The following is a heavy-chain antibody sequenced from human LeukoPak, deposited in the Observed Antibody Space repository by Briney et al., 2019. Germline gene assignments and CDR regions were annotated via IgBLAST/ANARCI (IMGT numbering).Heavy chain of an antibody. CDR3: AKSLYGSGSYSNWFDP. Sequence: PGGSLRLSCAASGFTFDDYAMHWVRQAPGKGLEWVSGISWNSGSIGYADSVKGRFTISRDNAKNSLYLQMNSLRAEDTAVYYCAKSLYGSGSYSNWFDPWGQGTLVTVSS. J-gene: IGHJ5*02. D-gene: IGHD3-10*01. CDR1: GFTFDDYA. CDR2: ISWNSGSI. V-gene: IGHV3-9*01.